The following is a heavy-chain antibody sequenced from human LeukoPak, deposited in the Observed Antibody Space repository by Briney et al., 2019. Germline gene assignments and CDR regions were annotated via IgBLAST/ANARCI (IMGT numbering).Heavy chain of an antibody. CDR2: IKQDGSEK. CDR3: ARLKRNGYYDSSGYYYFDY. J-gene: IGHJ4*02. CDR1: GLTLSSYA. V-gene: IGHV3-7*01. Sequence: HPGGSLRLSCAASGLTLSSYAMSWVRQAPGKGLEWVANIKQDGSEKYYVDSVKGRFTISRDNAKNSLYLQMNSLRAEDTAVYYCARLKRNGYYDSSGYYYFDYWGQGTLVTVSS. D-gene: IGHD3-22*01.